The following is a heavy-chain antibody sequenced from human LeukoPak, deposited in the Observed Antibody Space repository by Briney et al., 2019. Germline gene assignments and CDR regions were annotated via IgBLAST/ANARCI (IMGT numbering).Heavy chain of an antibody. Sequence: ASVKVSCKASGYTFTSYGISWVRQAPGQGLEWMGWISDYNGNTNYAQKLQDRVTLTTDTSTSTAYMELRSLRSDDTAVYYCERAYGSGSYYIVWGQGTLVTVSS. CDR2: ISDYNGNT. CDR3: ERAYGSGSYYIV. V-gene: IGHV1-18*01. D-gene: IGHD3-10*01. J-gene: IGHJ4*02. CDR1: GYTFTSYG.